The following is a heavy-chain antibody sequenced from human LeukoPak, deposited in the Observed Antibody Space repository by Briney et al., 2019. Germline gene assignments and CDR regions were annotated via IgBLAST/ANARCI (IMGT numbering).Heavy chain of an antibody. Sequence: GGSLRLSCAASGFTLPGHTMTWLRQAPGKGLEWVSIIGGRDDRTYYADFVKGRFTISRDNSKNILYLQMNNLRAEDTAVYYCAKNPNPLYDLWSGYKWGQGTLVTVSS. CDR1: GFTLPGHT. D-gene: IGHD3-3*01. V-gene: IGHV3-23*01. CDR2: IGGRDDRT. J-gene: IGHJ4*02. CDR3: AKNPNPLYDLWSGYK.